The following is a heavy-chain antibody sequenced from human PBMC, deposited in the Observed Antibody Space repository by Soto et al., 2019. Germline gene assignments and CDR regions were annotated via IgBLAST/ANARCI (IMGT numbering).Heavy chain of an antibody. D-gene: IGHD2-2*01. CDR3: VRYCSTTLCNGVATRTFDY. J-gene: IGHJ4*02. V-gene: IGHV3-48*03. CDR1: RFTFSTYE. CDR2: ISTSGSTA. Sequence: GSLRLSCAASRFTFSTYEMNWVRQAPGKGLEWVSYISTSGSTAYYADSVKGRFTISRDNTRNSLYLQMNSLRDEDTALYYCVRYCSTTLCNGVATRTFDYWGQGTLVTVSS.